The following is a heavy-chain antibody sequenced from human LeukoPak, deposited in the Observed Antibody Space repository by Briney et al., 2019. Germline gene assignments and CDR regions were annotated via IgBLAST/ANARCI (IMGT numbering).Heavy chain of an antibody. D-gene: IGHD6-13*01. CDR2: ISSSGSTI. CDR3: AILYSTNY. J-gene: IGHJ4*02. CDR1: GFTFSSYE. Sequence: PGGSLRLSCAASGFTFSSYEMNWVRQAPGKGLEWVSYISSSGSTIYYADSVKGRFTISRDNSKNTLYLQMNSLRAEDTALYYCAILYSTNYWGQGTLVTVSS. V-gene: IGHV3-48*03.